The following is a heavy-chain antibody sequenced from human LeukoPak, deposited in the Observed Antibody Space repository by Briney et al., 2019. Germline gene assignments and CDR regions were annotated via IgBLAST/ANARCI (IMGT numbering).Heavy chain of an antibody. CDR1: GYTFTSYG. Sequence: ASVKVSCKASGYTFTSYGISWVRQAPGQGLEWMGWISAYNGNTNYAQKFQGRVTMTRDTSISTAYMELSRLRSDDTAVYYCARWKWELGTYYLDYWGQGTLVTVSS. CDR3: ARWKWELGTYYLDY. CDR2: ISAYNGNT. D-gene: IGHD1-26*01. V-gene: IGHV1-18*01. J-gene: IGHJ4*02.